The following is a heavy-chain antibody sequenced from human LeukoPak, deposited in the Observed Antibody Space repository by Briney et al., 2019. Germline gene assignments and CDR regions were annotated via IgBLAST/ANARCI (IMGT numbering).Heavy chain of an antibody. CDR3: ARGVARHWYFDL. Sequence: SETLSLTCAVYGGSFSGYYWSWIRQPPGKGLEWIGEINHSGSTNYNPSLKSRVTISVDTSKNQFSLKLSSVTAADSAAYYCARGVARHWYFDLWGRGTLVTVSS. CDR1: GGSFSGYY. V-gene: IGHV4-34*01. J-gene: IGHJ2*01. CDR2: INHSGST. D-gene: IGHD2-15*01.